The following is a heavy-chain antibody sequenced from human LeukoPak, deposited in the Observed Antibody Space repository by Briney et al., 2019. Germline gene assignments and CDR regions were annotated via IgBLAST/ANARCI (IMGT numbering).Heavy chain of an antibody. CDR1: GFTFSSYA. CDR3: AKDGGYCSSTSCYPYYYYMDV. J-gene: IGHJ6*03. Sequence: GGSLRLSCAASGFTFSSYAMSWVRQAPGKGLEWVSAISGSGGSTYYVDSVKGRFTISRDNSKNTLYLQMNSLRAEDTAVYYCAKDGGYCSSTSCYPYYYYMDVWGKGTTVTVSS. CDR2: ISGSGGST. D-gene: IGHD2-2*01. V-gene: IGHV3-23*01.